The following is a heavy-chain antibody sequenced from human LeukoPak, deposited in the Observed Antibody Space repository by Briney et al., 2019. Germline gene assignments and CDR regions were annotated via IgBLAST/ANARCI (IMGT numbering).Heavy chain of an antibody. D-gene: IGHD1-14*01. J-gene: IGHJ6*02. CDR3: AKVSGGGLYYDGMDV. V-gene: IGHV3-7*03. Sequence: GGSLRLSCAASGFTFSNAWMNWVRQAPGKGLEWVANMRRDGNEIYYLDSVRGRFTISRDNAKNSLYLQMNSLRAEDTAVYYCAKVSGGGLYYDGMDVWGQGTTVTVSS. CDR1: GFTFSNAW. CDR2: MRRDGNEI.